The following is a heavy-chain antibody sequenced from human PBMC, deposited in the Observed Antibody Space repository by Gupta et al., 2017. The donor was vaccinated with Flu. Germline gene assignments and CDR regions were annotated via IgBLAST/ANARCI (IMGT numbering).Heavy chain of an antibody. CDR1: YY. CDR3: ARLRGYSYGYADY. Sequence: YYWGWIRQPPGQGLEWIGSIYYNGAAHYNPSLKSRVTISVDTSKNQFSLKLSSVTAADTAVYYCARLRGYSYGYADYWGQGTLVTVSS. D-gene: IGHD5-18*01. V-gene: IGHV4-39*01. J-gene: IGHJ4*02. CDR2: IYYNGAA.